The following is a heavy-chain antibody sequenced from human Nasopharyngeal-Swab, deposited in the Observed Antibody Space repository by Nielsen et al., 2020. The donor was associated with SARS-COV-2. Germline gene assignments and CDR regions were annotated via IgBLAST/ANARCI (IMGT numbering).Heavy chain of an antibody. CDR2: INSDGTTT. J-gene: IGHJ5*02. CDR1: GFTFFSYW. Sequence: GESLKISCAASGFTFFSYWMHWVRQAPGKGLEWGSFINSDGTTTTYADSVKGRFTISRDDATNTLFLQMNSLRADDTGVYYCARGPSLGWFDPWGQGTLVTVSS. CDR3: ARGPSLGWFDP. V-gene: IGHV3-74*01.